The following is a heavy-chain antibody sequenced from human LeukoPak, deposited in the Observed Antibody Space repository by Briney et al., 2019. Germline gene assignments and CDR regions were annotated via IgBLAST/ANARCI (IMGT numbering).Heavy chain of an antibody. CDR1: GFTFSSYA. CDR3: AKPDSSGWLRGVFDY. D-gene: IGHD6-19*01. J-gene: IGHJ4*02. V-gene: IGHV3-23*01. Sequence: GGSLRLSCAASGFTFSSYAMSWVRQAPGKGLEWVSAISGSGGSTYYADSVKGRFTISRDNSKNTLYLQMNSLRAEDTAVYYCAKPDSSGWLRGVFDYWGQGTLVTVSS. CDR2: ISGSGGST.